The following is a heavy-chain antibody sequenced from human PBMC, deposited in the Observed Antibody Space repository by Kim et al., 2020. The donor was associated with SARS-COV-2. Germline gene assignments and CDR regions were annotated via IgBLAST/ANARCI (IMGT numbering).Heavy chain of an antibody. V-gene: IGHV5-51*01. D-gene: IGHD4-17*01. Sequence: SPSFQGQVTISADNSISTAYLQWSSLKASDTAMYYCARPSTTVTTSHFDYWGQGTLVTVSS. CDR3: ARPSTTVTTSHFDY. J-gene: IGHJ4*02.